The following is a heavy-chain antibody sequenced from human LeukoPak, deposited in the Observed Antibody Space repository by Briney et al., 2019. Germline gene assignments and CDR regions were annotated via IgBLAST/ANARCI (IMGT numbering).Heavy chain of an antibody. CDR3: ASLSSSRFDY. CDR1: GYTFTSYG. V-gene: IGHV1-18*01. CDR2: ISAYNGNT. D-gene: IGHD2-2*01. J-gene: IGHJ4*02. Sequence: GASVKVSCKASGYTFTSYGISWVRQAPGQGLEWMGWISAYNGNTNYAQKLQGRVTITTDESTSTAYMELSSLRSEDTAVYYCASLSSSRFDYWGQGTLVTVSS.